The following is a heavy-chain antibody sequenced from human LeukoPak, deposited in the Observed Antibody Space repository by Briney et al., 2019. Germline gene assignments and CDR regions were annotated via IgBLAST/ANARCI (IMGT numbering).Heavy chain of an antibody. CDR2: INPNSGRT. J-gene: IGHJ6*03. Sequence: ASVKVSCKASGYTFTGYYMHWARQAPGQGLEWMGWINPNSGRTNYAQKFQGRVTMTRDTSISTAYMELSRLRSDDTAVYYCARDQRIQLWLYYYYYMDVWGKGTTVTVSS. CDR1: GYTFTGYY. D-gene: IGHD5-18*01. V-gene: IGHV1-2*02. CDR3: ARDQRIQLWLYYYYYMDV.